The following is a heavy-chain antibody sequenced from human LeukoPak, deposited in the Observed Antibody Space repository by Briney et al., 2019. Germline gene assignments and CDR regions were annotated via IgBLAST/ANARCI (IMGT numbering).Heavy chain of an antibody. CDR3: ARGRGCSSTSCWDYYYGMDV. CDR2: ISSSGSTI. J-gene: IGHJ6*02. D-gene: IGHD2-2*01. Sequence: PGGSLRLSCAASGFTFSDYYMSWTRQAPGKGLEWVSYISSSGSTIYYADSVKGRFTISRDNAKNSLYLQMNSLRAEDTAVYYCARGRGCSSTSCWDYYYGMDVWGQGTTVTVSS. CDR1: GFTFSDYY. V-gene: IGHV3-11*01.